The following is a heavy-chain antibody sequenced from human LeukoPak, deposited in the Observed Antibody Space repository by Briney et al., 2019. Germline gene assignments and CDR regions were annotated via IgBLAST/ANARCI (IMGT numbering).Heavy chain of an antibody. V-gene: IGHV4-39*07. CDR3: AREGGGSYFLGYYFDY. J-gene: IGHJ4*02. CDR2: IYYSGST. Sequence: PSETLSLTCTVSGGSISSSSYYWGWIRQPPGKGLEWIGSIYYSGSTYYNPSLKSRVTILVDTSKNQFSLKLSSVTAADTAVYYCAREGGGSYFLGYYFDYWGQGTLVTVSS. D-gene: IGHD1-26*01. CDR1: GGSISSSSYY.